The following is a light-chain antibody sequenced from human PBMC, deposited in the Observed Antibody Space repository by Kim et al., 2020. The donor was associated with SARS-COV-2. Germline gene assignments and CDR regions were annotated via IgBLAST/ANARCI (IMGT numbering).Light chain of an antibody. CDR3: QQDYNFPLT. V-gene: IGKV3D-7*01. J-gene: IGKJ4*02. CDR1: QSLSSKY. Sequence: EIVMTQSPATLSLSPGERATLSCRASQSLSSKYLAWYQQKPGPTPRLLIYGTSTRATGVPSRFSGSGSGTDFTLTINSLQPEDFAVYYCQQDYNFPLTFVGGTKLEI. CDR2: GTS.